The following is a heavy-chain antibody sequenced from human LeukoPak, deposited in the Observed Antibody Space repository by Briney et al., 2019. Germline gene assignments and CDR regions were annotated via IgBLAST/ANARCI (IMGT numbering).Heavy chain of an antibody. CDR2: ISGSGGST. Sequence: PGGSLRLSCAASGFTFGSYAMSWVRQAPGKGLEWVSAISGSGGSTYYADSVKGRFTISRDNSKNTLYLQMNSLRAEDTAVYYCASLGCSSTSCHNSWGQGTLVTVSS. CDR1: GFTFGSYA. CDR3: ASLGCSSTSCHNS. V-gene: IGHV3-23*01. J-gene: IGHJ4*02. D-gene: IGHD2-2*01.